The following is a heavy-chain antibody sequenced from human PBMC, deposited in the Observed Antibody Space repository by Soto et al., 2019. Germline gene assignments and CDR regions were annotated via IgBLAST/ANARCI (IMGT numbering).Heavy chain of an antibody. CDR3: ATMGTPATGLYFFDY. Sequence: SETLSLTCTVSGGSISSGNYYWSWIRQPPGKGLEWIGFISYSGSTYYSTSLKNQVTISVDTSKSQFSLNLIFVTAADTSVYYCATMGTPATGLYFFDYWGQGSLVTVSS. CDR1: GGSISSGNYY. CDR2: ISYSGST. J-gene: IGHJ4*02. V-gene: IGHV4-30-4*01. D-gene: IGHD2-15*01.